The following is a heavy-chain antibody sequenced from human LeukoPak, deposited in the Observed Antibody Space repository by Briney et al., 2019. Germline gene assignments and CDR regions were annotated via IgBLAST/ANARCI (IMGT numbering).Heavy chain of an antibody. D-gene: IGHD2-2*01. V-gene: IGHV3-66*01. CDR3: ARDGGSGYCSSSNCYEGFDY. CDR1: GFSVSSNY. CDR2: IYSGESA. Sequence: PGGSLRLSCAASGFSVSSNYMSWVRQAPGKGLEWVSTIYSGESAYYAASVKGRFTISRDNSKNALVLQMNSLTAADTAVYYCARDGGSGYCSSSNCYEGFDYWGQGTLVTVSS. J-gene: IGHJ4*02.